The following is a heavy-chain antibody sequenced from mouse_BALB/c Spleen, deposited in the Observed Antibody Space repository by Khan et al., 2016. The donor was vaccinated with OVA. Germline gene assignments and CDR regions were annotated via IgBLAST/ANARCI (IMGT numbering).Heavy chain of an antibody. D-gene: IGHD2-14*01. J-gene: IGHJ4*01. CDR2: INTHSGVP. Sequence: QIQLVQSGPELKKPGETVRISCKASGYTFTTAGMQWVQKMPGKGLKWIGWINTHSGVPKYAEDFKGRFAFSLETSASTAYLQITNRKNEDTATYFWARGGAAYYRNDGGAMEYWGQGTSVTVSS. CDR1: GYTFTTAG. CDR3: ARGGAAYYRNDGGAMEY. V-gene: IGHV9-4*02.